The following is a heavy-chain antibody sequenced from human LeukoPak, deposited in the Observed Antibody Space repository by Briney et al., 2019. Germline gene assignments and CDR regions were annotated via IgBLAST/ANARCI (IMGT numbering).Heavy chain of an antibody. Sequence: RASVTVSFKASGYTFTIYYMHWVRQAPGQGLEGMGIINPSGGSTSYTQKFQGRVTMTTDMSTSTVYMDLSSLRSEDTAVYYCARCTRYYYDSSGYYPAEFDPWGQGTLVTVSS. D-gene: IGHD3-22*01. J-gene: IGHJ5*02. CDR2: INPSGGST. V-gene: IGHV1-46*01. CDR3: ARCTRYYYDSSGYYPAEFDP. CDR1: GYTFTIYY.